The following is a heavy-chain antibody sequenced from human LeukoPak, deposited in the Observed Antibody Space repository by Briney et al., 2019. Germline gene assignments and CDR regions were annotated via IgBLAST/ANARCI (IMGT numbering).Heavy chain of an antibody. CDR1: GYNFISYG. D-gene: IGHD6-19*01. V-gene: IGHV1-18*01. CDR3: ARASVAVAGTRYFDL. Sequence: ASVKVSCKASGYNFISYGISWVRQAPGQGLEWMGWISAYNGNTNYAQKLQGRVTMTTDTSTSTAYMELRSLRSDDTAVYYCARASVAVAGTRYFDLWGRGTLATVSS. CDR2: ISAYNGNT. J-gene: IGHJ2*01.